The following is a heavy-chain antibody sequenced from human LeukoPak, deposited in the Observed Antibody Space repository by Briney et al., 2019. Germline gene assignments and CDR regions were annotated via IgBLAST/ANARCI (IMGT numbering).Heavy chain of an antibody. CDR3: AREPGRVGQLYFDY. CDR1: GGSISSGSYY. Sequence: SETLSLTCTVSGGSISSGSYYWTWIRQPAGKGLEWIGRIYTSGSTDYNPSLKSRPSISVDTSKNLFSLNLSSVTAADTAVYYCAREPGRVGQLYFDYWGQGILVTVSS. J-gene: IGHJ4*02. CDR2: IYTSGST. V-gene: IGHV4-61*02. D-gene: IGHD2-2*01.